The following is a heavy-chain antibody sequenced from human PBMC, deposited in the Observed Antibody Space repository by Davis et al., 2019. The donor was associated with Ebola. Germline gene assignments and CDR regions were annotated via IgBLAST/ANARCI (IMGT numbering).Heavy chain of an antibody. D-gene: IGHD6-13*01. CDR1: GYTFTSYY. J-gene: IGHJ4*02. CDR3: ARDRGLIAAAGTKDY. V-gene: IGHV1-18*04. CDR2: ISTYNGNT. Sequence: ASVKVSCKASGYTFTSYYMHWVRQAPGQGLEWMGWISTYNGNTNYAQKLQGRVTMTTDTSTSTAYMELRSLRSDDTAVYYCARDRGLIAAAGTKDYWGQGTLVTVSS.